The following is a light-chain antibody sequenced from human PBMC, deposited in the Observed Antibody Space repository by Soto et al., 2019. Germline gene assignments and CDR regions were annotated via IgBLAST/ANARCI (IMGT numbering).Light chain of an antibody. V-gene: IGKV1-5*03. CDR3: QQYNSYLFT. Sequence: DIQMTQSPSTLSASVGDRVTITCRASQSISSWLAWYQQKPGKAPKLLIYKASSLESGVPSRFSGSGSGTEFTLTISSLQPDDFATYDCQQYNSYLFTFGPGTKVDI. J-gene: IGKJ3*01. CDR2: KAS. CDR1: QSISSW.